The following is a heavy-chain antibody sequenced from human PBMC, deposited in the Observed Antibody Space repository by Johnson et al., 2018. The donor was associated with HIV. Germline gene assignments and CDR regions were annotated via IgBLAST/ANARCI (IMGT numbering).Heavy chain of an antibody. CDR1: GFSFSDHF. CDR2: IRNKPSSYST. D-gene: IGHD3-10*01. J-gene: IGHJ3*01. Sequence: VQLVESGGGVVQPGRSLRLSCAASGFSFSDHFMDWVRQAPGKGLEWVGRIRNKPSSYSTEYAASVKGRFTVSRDDSKNSVYLQISSLKTEDTAVYYCTRDRDGVGVSWGQGTMVTVSS. CDR3: TRDRDGVGVS. V-gene: IGHV3-72*01.